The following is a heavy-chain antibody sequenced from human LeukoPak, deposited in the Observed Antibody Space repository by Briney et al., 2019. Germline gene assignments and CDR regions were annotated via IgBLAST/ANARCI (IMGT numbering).Heavy chain of an antibody. J-gene: IGHJ4*02. CDR1: GFTVSSNY. D-gene: IGHD4-17*01. V-gene: IGHV3-23*01. Sequence: GGSLRLSCAASGFTVSSNYMSWVRQAPGKGLEWVSAISGSGGSTYYADSVKGRFTISRDNSKNTLYLQMNSLRAEDTAVYYCAEGYYGDPWTHLDYWGQGTLVTVSS. CDR3: AEGYYGDPWTHLDY. CDR2: ISGSGGST.